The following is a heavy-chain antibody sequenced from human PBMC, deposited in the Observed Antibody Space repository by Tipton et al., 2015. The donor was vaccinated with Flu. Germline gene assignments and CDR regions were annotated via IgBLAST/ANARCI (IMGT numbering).Heavy chain of an antibody. Sequence: TLSLTCSVSGGSFSSGSYYWTWIRQSAGNGLEWIGRIYTTGSTNYNPSLKSRVSISLDTSKKQFSLKLTSVTAADAAVYYCARGPTVVTPVYAFDIWGQGTMVTVSS. J-gene: IGHJ3*02. V-gene: IGHV4-61*02. D-gene: IGHD4-23*01. CDR2: IYTTGST. CDR3: ARGPTVVTPVYAFDI. CDR1: GGSFSSGSYY.